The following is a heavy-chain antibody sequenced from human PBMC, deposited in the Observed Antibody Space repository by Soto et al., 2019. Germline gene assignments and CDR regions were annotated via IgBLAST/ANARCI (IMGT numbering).Heavy chain of an antibody. D-gene: IGHD4-17*01. CDR1: GGSISSSTYY. CDR2: IDYSGST. Sequence: QLQLQESGPGLVKPSETLSLTCTVSGGSISSSTYYWGWIRQPPGKGLEWVGNIDYSGSTHYNPSLKSRDTTSVDTSKNQFSLNLTSVTAADTAVYYCQREYGDPTRDVDYWGQGILVTVSS. J-gene: IGHJ4*02. V-gene: IGHV4-39*01. CDR3: QREYGDPTRDVDY.